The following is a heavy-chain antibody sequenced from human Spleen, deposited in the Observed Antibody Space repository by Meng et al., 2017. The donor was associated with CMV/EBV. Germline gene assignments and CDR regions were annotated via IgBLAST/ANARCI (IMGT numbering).Heavy chain of an antibody. D-gene: IGHD2-2*01. CDR3: AQQWKGIVVVPAAPPYYYYGMDV. V-gene: IGHV3-30*02. Sequence: GESLKISCTASGFTFSTFPMHWVRQAPGKGLEWVAFIRYDGSNKYYVDSVKGRFTISRDNSKNMLYLQMNSLRAEDTAVYYCAQQWKGIVVVPAAPPYYYYGMDVWGQGTTVTVSS. CDR2: IRYDGSNK. CDR1: GFTFSTFP. J-gene: IGHJ6*02.